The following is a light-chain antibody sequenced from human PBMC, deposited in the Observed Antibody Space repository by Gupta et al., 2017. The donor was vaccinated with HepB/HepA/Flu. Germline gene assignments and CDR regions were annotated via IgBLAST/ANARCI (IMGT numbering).Light chain of an antibody. V-gene: IGKV1-12*01. CDR2: AAS. CDR1: QDISNW. CDR3: QQANSFPLT. J-gene: IGKJ4*01. Sequence: DLQMTQSPSSVSASVGDRAIITCRASQDISNWLAWYQQKPGTAPNLLIYAASSLQRGVPPRFSGRGSGTDFTLTISSLQPEDFATYYCQQANSFPLTFGGGTKVEIK.